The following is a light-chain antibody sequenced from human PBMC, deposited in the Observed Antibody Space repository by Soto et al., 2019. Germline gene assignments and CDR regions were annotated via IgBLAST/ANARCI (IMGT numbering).Light chain of an antibody. CDR1: QSVLYNSTYKNY. CDR3: QQYYGPPLT. CDR2: WAS. J-gene: IGKJ4*01. V-gene: IGKV4-1*01. Sequence: DIVMTQSPDSLAVSLGERATINCKSSQSVLYNSTYKNYLAWYQRKPGQPPKLLIYWASTRESGVPDRFSGSRSGTDFTLTITSLQAEDVAVYYCQQYYGPPLTFGGGTKVDIK.